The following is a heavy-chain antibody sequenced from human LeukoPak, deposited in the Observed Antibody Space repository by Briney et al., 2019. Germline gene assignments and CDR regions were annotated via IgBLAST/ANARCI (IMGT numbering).Heavy chain of an antibody. J-gene: IGHJ5*02. CDR3: ARVRTINWFDP. D-gene: IGHD4/OR15-4a*01. Sequence: SETLSLTCTVSGGSISSYYWSWIRQPPGKGLEWIGYIYYSGSTNYNPSLKSRVTISVDRSKNQFSLKLSSVTAADTAVYYCARVRTINWFDPWGQGTLVTVSS. CDR1: GGSISSYY. CDR2: IYYSGST. V-gene: IGHV4-59*12.